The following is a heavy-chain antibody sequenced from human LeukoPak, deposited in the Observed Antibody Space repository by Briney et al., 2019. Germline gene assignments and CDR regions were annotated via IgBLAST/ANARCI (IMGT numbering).Heavy chain of an antibody. CDR3: ARDVKGVFDY. CDR2: ISSSSSYT. CDR1: GFTFSDYY. V-gene: IGHV3-11*06. Sequence: KSGGSLRLSCAASGFTFSDYYMSWIRQAPGKGLEWVSYISSSSSYTKYADSVEGRFTISRDNTKNSLYLQMNSLRAEDTAVYYCARDVKGVFDYWGQGTLVTVSS. J-gene: IGHJ4*02.